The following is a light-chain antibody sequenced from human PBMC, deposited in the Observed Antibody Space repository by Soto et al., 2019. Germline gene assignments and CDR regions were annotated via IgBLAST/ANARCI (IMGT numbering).Light chain of an antibody. V-gene: IGKV1-33*01. J-gene: IGKJ5*01. CDR3: QQYDNLPIT. Sequence: DIQMTQSPSSLSASVGDRVTITCQASQDISNYLNWYQQKPGKAPKLLIYDASNLETGVPSRFSGSGSGTDFTFTISSPQPEDIATYYCQQYDNLPITFGPGTRLEIK. CDR1: QDISNY. CDR2: DAS.